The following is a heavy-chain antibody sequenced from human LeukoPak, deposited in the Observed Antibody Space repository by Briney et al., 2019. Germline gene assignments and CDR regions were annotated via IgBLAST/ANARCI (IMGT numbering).Heavy chain of an antibody. Sequence: RAGGSLRLSCAASGFTFTDFYMSWIRQAPGKGLEWVSYINSGGSPIYYADSVKGRFTISRDNAKNSLYLQMNSLRAEDTALYYCAILVDTARDDAFDIWGQGTMVTVSS. CDR3: AILVDTARDDAFDI. J-gene: IGHJ3*02. V-gene: IGHV3-11*01. D-gene: IGHD5-18*01. CDR1: GFTFTDFY. CDR2: INSGGSPI.